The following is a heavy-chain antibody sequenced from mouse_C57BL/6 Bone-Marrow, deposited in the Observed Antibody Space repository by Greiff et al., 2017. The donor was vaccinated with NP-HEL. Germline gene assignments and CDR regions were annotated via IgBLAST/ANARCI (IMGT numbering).Heavy chain of an antibody. V-gene: IGHV1-64*01. CDR3: ERWNWPGGFDY. CDR2: IHPNSGST. Sequence: QVPLQQPGAELVKPGASVKLSCKASGYTFTSYWMHRVKQRPGPGLEWIGMIHPNSGSTNYNEKFKSKATLNLATSSSTAYMQLSSLTSEDSAVYYGERWNWPGGFDYWGQGTTLTVSS. CDR1: GYTFTSYW. D-gene: IGHD4-1*01. J-gene: IGHJ2*01.